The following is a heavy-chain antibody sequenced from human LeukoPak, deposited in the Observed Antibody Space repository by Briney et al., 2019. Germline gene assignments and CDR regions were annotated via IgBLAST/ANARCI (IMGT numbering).Heavy chain of an antibody. CDR2: ISSSSSYI. J-gene: IGHJ6*04. V-gene: IGHV3-21*01. Sequence: GGSLRLSCAASGFTFSSYSMNWVRQAPGKGLEWVSSISSSSSYIYYADSVKGRFTISRDKAKNSLYLQMNSLRAEDTAVYYCARDIVVVVAAPNYYYYGMDVWGKGTPVTVSS. CDR3: ARDIVVVVAAPNYYYYGMDV. CDR1: GFTFSSYS. D-gene: IGHD2-15*01.